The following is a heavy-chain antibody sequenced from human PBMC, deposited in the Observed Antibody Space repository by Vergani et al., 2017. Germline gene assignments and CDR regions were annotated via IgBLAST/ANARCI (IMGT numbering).Heavy chain of an antibody. CDR1: GFTFSSYG. J-gene: IGHJ4*02. CDR3: AREGYSSSWYYFDY. Sequence: QVQLVGGGGVVQPGRSLRLSCAASGFTFSSYGMHWVRQAPGKGLEWVAVIWYDGSNKYYEESVKGRFTISRDNSKNTLYLQMNSLRAEDTAVYYCAREGYSSSWYYFDYWGQGTLVTVSS. D-gene: IGHD6-13*01. CDR2: IWYDGSNK. V-gene: IGHV3-33*01.